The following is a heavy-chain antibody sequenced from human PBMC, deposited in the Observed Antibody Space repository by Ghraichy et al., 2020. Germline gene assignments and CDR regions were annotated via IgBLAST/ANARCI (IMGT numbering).Heavy chain of an antibody. D-gene: IGHD3-16*01. V-gene: IGHV3-74*01. J-gene: IGHJ3*02. Sequence: LSLTCAASGFTFSSYWMHWVRQAPGKGLVWVSRINSDGSSTSYADSVKGRFTISRDNAKNTLYLQMNSLRAEDTAVYYCARYSLYDGGAFDIWGQGTMVTVSS. CDR1: GFTFSSYW. CDR2: INSDGSST. CDR3: ARYSLYDGGAFDI.